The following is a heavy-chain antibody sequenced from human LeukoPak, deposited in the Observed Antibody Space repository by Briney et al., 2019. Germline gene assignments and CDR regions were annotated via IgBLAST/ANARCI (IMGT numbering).Heavy chain of an antibody. D-gene: IGHD7-27*01. CDR2: ISYDGSNK. V-gene: IGHV3-30-3*01. CDR3: LGHRYFDY. CDR1: GFTFSSYA. Sequence: GGSLRLSCAASGFTFSSYAMHWVRQAPGKGLEWVAVISYDGSNKYYADSVKGRFTISRDNSKNTLYLQMNSLRAEDTAVYYCLGHRYFDYWGQGTLVTVSS. J-gene: IGHJ4*02.